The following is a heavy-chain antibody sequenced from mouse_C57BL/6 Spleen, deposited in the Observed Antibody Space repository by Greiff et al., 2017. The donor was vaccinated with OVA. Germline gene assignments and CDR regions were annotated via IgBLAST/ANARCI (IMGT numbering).Heavy chain of an antibody. Sequence: EVKLQESGGDLVKPGGSLKLSCAASGFTFSSYGMSWVRQTPDKRLEWVATISSGGSYTYYPDSVKGRFTISRDNAKNTLYLQMSSLKSEDTAMYYCARDYGSSHWFAYWGQGTLVTVSA. J-gene: IGHJ3*01. D-gene: IGHD1-1*01. CDR3: ARDYGSSHWFAY. V-gene: IGHV5-6*01. CDR2: ISSGGSYT. CDR1: GFTFSSYG.